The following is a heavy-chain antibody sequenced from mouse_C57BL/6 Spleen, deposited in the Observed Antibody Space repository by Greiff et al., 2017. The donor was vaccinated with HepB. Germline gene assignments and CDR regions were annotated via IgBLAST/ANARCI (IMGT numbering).Heavy chain of an antibody. CDR3: ARNYGNVRVSFDY. CDR2: INPSSGYT. J-gene: IGHJ2*01. V-gene: IGHV1-7*01. Sequence: VQLQQSGAELAKPGASVKLSCKASGYTFTSYWMHWVTQRPGQGLEWIGYINPSSGYTKYNQKFKDKATLTADKSSSTAYMQLSSRTYEDSAVYYCARNYGNVRVSFDYWGQGTTLTVSS. D-gene: IGHD2-1*01. CDR1: GYTFTSYW.